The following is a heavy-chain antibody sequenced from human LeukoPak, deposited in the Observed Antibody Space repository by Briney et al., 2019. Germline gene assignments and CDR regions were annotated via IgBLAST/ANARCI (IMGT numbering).Heavy chain of an antibody. CDR2: IYTNGKT. J-gene: IGHJ5*02. CDR3: AREVYSNFEFDP. CDR1: GAPISSGGYY. V-gene: IGHV4-61*02. Sequence: SETLSLTCTVSGAPISSGGYYWTWIRQPAGKGLEWIGRIYTNGKTSYNPSLRSQVTISADTSKNQFSLNLSSVTAADTAVYYCAREVYSNFEFDPWGRGTLVTVSS. D-gene: IGHD4-11*01.